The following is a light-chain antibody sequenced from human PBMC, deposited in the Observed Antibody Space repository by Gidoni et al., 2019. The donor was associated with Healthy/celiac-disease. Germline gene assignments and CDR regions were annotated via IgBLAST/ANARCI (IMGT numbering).Light chain of an antibody. CDR1: SSDVGCYHY. V-gene: IGLV2-14*03. Sequence: QSALTQPASVSGSPGQSITISCTGTSSDVGCYHYLSLYQKHPGKAPKLMIYDVSNRPSGVSNRFSGSKSGNTASLTISGLQAEDEADYYCSSYTSSSTLVYVFGTGTKVTVL. CDR2: DVS. J-gene: IGLJ1*01. CDR3: SSYTSSSTLVYV.